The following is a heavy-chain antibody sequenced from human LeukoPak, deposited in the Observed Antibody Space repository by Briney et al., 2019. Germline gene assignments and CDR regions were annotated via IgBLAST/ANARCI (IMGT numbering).Heavy chain of an antibody. Sequence: RSSETLSLTCAVYGGSVSGYYWSWIRQPPGKGLEWIGEISHRGRTHYNPSLKGGVTMSVDTSKNQFALEVDSVTAADTAVYYCARIPLYFLEPFDYWGQGILVTVSS. CDR3: ARIPLYFLEPFDY. V-gene: IGHV4-34*01. J-gene: IGHJ4*02. D-gene: IGHD3-3*01. CDR1: GGSVSGYY. CDR2: ISHRGRT.